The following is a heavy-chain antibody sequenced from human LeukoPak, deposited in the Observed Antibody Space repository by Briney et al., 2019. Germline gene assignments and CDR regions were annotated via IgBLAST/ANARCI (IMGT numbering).Heavy chain of an antibody. D-gene: IGHD1-14*01. V-gene: IGHV4-39*07. Sequence: SETLSLTCTVSGGSISSSSYYWGWIRQPPGKGLEWIGSIYYSGSTYYNPSLKSRVTISVDTSKNQFSLKLSSVTAADTAVYYCARAKTDGNFDYWGQGTLVTVSS. CDR3: ARAKTDGNFDY. J-gene: IGHJ4*02. CDR1: GGSISSSSYY. CDR2: IYYSGST.